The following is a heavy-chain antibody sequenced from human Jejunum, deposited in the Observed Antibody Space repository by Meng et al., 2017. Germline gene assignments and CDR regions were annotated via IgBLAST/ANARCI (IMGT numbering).Heavy chain of an antibody. D-gene: IGHD4-17*01. CDR3: TRQAGTYGDGGFDS. Sequence: GESLMISCRGSGYSFSDYWIGWVRQMPGKGLELMGIIYPGDSDTKYSPSFQGQVTISADKSINTAYVQWSSLTPSDTAMYYCTRQAGTYGDGGFDSWGQGTLVTVSS. CDR2: IYPGDSDT. J-gene: IGHJ4*02. V-gene: IGHV5-51*01. CDR1: GYSFSDYW.